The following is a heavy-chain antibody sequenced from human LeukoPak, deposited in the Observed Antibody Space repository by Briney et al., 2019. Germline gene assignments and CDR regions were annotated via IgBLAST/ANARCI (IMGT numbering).Heavy chain of an antibody. J-gene: IGHJ6*03. CDR3: ARGKQQLSFYYYYYYMDV. CDR2: INHSGST. Sequence: PSETLSLTCAVYGGSFSGYYWSWIRQPPGKGLEWIGEINHSGSTNYNPSLKSRVTISVDTSKNQFSLKLSSVTAADTAVYYCARGKQQLSFYYYYYYMDVWGKGTTVTVSS. D-gene: IGHD6-13*01. CDR1: GGSFSGYY. V-gene: IGHV4-34*01.